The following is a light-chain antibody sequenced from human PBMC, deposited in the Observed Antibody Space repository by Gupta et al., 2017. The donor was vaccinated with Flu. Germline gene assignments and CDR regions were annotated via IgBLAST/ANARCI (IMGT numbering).Light chain of an antibody. CDR1: SSNIGTNT. V-gene: IGLV1-44*01. CDR3: AAWDDSRNGQWV. Sequence: QSVLAQPLSSSGPPGQWVTISCSGSSSNIGTNTVNCLQHLPGAAPKLLIYSNNQRPSGVPDRFSGSKSGTSASLAISGLQSEDEADYYCAAWDDSRNGQWVFGGGTKLTVL. J-gene: IGLJ3*02. CDR2: SNN.